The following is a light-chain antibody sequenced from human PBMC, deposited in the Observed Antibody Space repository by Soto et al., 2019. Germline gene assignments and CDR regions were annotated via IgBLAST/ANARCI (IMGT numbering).Light chain of an antibody. Sequence: DIQMTQSPSSLSASVGDRVTIICQASQDINNYLNWYQQKPGKAPKLLIYDSSNLEIGVRSRFSGSGYGTRFSFTISSLQPEDIATYYCQQFDNLPFTFGQGTRLEIK. CDR2: DSS. V-gene: IGKV1-33*01. J-gene: IGKJ5*01. CDR3: QQFDNLPFT. CDR1: QDINNY.